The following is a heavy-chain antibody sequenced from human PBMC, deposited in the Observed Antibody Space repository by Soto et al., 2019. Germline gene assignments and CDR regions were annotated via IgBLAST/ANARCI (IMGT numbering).Heavy chain of an antibody. V-gene: IGHV3-74*01. Sequence: EVQLVESGGGLVQPGGSLRLSCAASGFTFSIYWMHWVRQVPGKGLVWVSRMNTDGSRTSYADSARGRFTISRDDAKSTLYLQMNNQRAEDTAVYYCERGDGDQYDGHGYLGRHWGQGTLVTVSS. CDR1: GFTFSIYW. CDR2: MNTDGSRT. CDR3: ERGDGDQYDGHGYLGRH. D-gene: IGHD5-18*01. J-gene: IGHJ4*02.